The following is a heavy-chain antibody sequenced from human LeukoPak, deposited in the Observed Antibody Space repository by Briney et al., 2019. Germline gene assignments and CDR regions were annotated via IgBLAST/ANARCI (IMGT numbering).Heavy chain of an antibody. CDR2: IYYSGST. Sequence: SETLSLTCAVSGGSLSSYYWSWIRQPPGKGLEWIGYIYYSGSTNYNPSLKSRVTISVDTSKNQFSLKLSSVTAADTAVYYCARDTSSSWYSGWFDPWGQGTLVTVSS. D-gene: IGHD6-13*01. CDR3: ARDTSSSWYSGWFDP. J-gene: IGHJ5*02. CDR1: GGSLSSYY. V-gene: IGHV4-59*01.